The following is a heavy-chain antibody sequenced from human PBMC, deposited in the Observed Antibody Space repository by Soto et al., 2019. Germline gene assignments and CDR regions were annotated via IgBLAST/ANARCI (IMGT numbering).Heavy chain of an antibody. Sequence: PGGSLRLSCTASGFTFGDYAMSWVRQAPGKGLEWVGFIRSKAYGGTTEYAASVKGRFIISRDDSKSIAYLQMNSLKTEDTAVYYCTRGLFVVVPAGRAYYFDYWGQGTLVTVSS. CDR3: TRGLFVVVPAGRAYYFDY. J-gene: IGHJ4*02. CDR2: IRSKAYGGTT. D-gene: IGHD2-2*01. V-gene: IGHV3-49*04. CDR1: GFTFGDYA.